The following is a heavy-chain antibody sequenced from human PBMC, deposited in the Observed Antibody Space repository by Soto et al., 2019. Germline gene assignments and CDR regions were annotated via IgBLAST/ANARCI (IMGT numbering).Heavy chain of an antibody. CDR2: IWYDGSNK. Sequence: GGSLRLSCAASGFTFSSYGMHWVRQAPGKGLEWVAVIWYDGSNKYYADSVKGRFTISRDNSKNTLYLQMNSLRAEDTAVYYCASGYYYDSSGYQDYWGQGTLVTVSS. CDR3: ASGYYYDSSGYQDY. J-gene: IGHJ4*02. V-gene: IGHV3-33*01. CDR1: GFTFSSYG. D-gene: IGHD3-22*01.